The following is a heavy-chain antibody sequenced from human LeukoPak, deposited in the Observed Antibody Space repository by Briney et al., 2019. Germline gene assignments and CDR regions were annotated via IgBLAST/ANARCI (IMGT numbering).Heavy chain of an antibody. V-gene: IGHV3-30*02. Sequence: GGSLRLSXAASGFTFSSYGMHWVRQAPGKGLEWVAFIRYDGSNKYYADSVKGRFTISRDNSKNTLYLQMNSLRAEDTAVYYCAKGKYYYYYMDVWGKGTTVTVSS. CDR2: IRYDGSNK. J-gene: IGHJ6*03. CDR3: AKGKYYYYYMDV. CDR1: GFTFSSYG.